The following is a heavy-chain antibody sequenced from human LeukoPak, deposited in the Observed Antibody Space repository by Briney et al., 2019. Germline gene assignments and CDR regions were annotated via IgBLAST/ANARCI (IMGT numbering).Heavy chain of an antibody. J-gene: IGHJ4*02. CDR3: ARGSRYYDILTGENYFDY. Sequence: GGSLRLSCVASGFTFRSYSMNWVRQAPGKGLEWVSSISSSSSYIYYADSVKGRFTISRDNAKNSLYLQMNSLRAEDTAVYYCARGSRYYDILTGENYFDYWGQGTLVIVSS. D-gene: IGHD3-9*01. CDR2: ISSSSSYI. CDR1: GFTFRSYS. V-gene: IGHV3-21*01.